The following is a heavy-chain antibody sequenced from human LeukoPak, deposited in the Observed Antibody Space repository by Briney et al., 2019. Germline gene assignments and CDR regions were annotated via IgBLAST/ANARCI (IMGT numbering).Heavy chain of an antibody. Sequence: ASVKVSCKASGYTFTSYDINWVRQATGQGLEWMGWMNPNSGNTGYAQKFQGRVTMTRNTSISTAYMELSSLRSEDTAVYYCARVRYSCSWQTRLHFDYWGQGTLVTVSS. V-gene: IGHV1-8*01. CDR1: GYTFTSYD. CDR3: ARVRYSCSWQTRLHFDY. J-gene: IGHJ4*02. CDR2: MNPNSGNT. D-gene: IGHD6-13*01.